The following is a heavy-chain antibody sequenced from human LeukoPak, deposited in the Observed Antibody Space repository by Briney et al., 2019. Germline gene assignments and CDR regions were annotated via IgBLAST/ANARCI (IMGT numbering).Heavy chain of an antibody. Sequence: GGSLRLSCAASGFTVSSNYMSWVRQAPGKGLEWVSVIYSGGSTYYADSVKSRFTISRDNSKNILYLQMNRLRSEDTAVYYCARGSPPGFCFQQWGQGTLVTVSS. CDR1: GFTVSSNY. D-gene: IGHD1-14*01. V-gene: IGHV3-53*05. J-gene: IGHJ1*01. CDR2: IYSGGST. CDR3: ARGSPPGFCFQQ.